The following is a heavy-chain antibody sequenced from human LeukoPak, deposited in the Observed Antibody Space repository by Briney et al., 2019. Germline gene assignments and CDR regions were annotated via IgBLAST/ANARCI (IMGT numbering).Heavy chain of an antibody. J-gene: IGHJ2*01. V-gene: IGHV3-30*04. CDR2: ISYDGGFK. CDR3: ARDDWYFDL. CDR1: GFTFNRYA. Sequence: GGSLRLSCAASGFTFNRYATQWVRQAPGKGLESVAVISYDGGFKSYADSVKGRFTISRDNSKNTLYLQMDSLRGDDTAVYYCARDDWYFDLWGRGTLVTVSS.